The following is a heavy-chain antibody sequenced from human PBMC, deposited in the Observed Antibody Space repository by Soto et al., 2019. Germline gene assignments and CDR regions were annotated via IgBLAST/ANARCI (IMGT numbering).Heavy chain of an antibody. CDR3: ARSAVTTAGFTWFDP. CDR1: GDSISSYY. Sequence: QVQLQESGPGLVKPSETLSLTCTVSGDSISSYYWSWIRQPPGKGLEWIGYIHYSGSTNYNPSLKSRVAISLDTSKNQFSLKLSSVTAADTAVYYVARSAVTTAGFTWFDPWGQGTLITVSS. CDR2: IHYSGST. D-gene: IGHD4-17*01. V-gene: IGHV4-59*08. J-gene: IGHJ5*02.